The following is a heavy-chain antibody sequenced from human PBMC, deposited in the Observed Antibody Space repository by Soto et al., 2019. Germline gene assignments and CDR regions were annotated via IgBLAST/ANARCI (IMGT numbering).Heavy chain of an antibody. CDR2: IYSGGST. V-gene: IGHV3-53*01. J-gene: IGHJ6*02. CDR1: GFTVSSNY. CDR3: ARAYSGSYYVNYYYYGMDV. D-gene: IGHD1-26*01. Sequence: EVQLVESGGGLIQPGGSLRLSCAASGFTVSSNYMSWVRQAPGKGLEWVSVIYSGGSTYYADSVKGRFTISRDNSKNTLYLQMNSLRAEDTAVYYCARAYSGSYYVNYYYYGMDVWGQGTTVTVSS.